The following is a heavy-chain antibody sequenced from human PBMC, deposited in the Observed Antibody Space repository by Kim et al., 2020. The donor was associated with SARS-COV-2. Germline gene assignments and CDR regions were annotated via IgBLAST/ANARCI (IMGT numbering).Heavy chain of an antibody. CDR3: ARDVVAAAGTGDY. Sequence: GGSLRLSCAASGFTFSSYGMHWVRQAPGKGLEWVAVIWYDGSNKYYADSVKGRFTISSDNSKTTLYLQMNSLRAEDTAVYYCARDVVAAAGTGDYWGQG. CDR1: GFTFSSYG. J-gene: IGHJ4*02. D-gene: IGHD6-13*01. V-gene: IGHV3-33*01. CDR2: IWYDGSNK.